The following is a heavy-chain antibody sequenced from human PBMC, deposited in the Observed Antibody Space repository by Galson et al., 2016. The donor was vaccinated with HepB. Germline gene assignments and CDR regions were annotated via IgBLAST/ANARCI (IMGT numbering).Heavy chain of an antibody. D-gene: IGHD2-15*01. CDR1: GLTFSKCD. CDR2: IGTAGDT. V-gene: IGHV3-13*01. J-gene: IGHJ6*04. CDR3: ARGKFDCSGGTCRYYGLDV. Sequence: SLRLSCAASGLTFSKCDMHWVRQPTGKGLEWVSAIGTAGDTYYPGSVRGRFTISRDKAKNSLYLQMNSLTAGDTAVYHCARGKFDCSGGTCRYYGLDVWGKGTAVTVSS.